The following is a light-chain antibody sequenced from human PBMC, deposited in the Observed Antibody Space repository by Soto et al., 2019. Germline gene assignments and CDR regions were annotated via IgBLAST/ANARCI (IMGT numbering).Light chain of an antibody. V-gene: IGKV1-33*01. J-gene: IGKJ4*01. Sequence: DIQMTQSPSSLSASVGDRVTITCQASQDISNYLNWYQQKPGKAPKLLIYDASNLETGVPSRFSGRGSGTDFTFTISSLHPEDIATYYCQQYDNLPLNFGGGTKVEIK. CDR1: QDISNY. CDR2: DAS. CDR3: QQYDNLPLN.